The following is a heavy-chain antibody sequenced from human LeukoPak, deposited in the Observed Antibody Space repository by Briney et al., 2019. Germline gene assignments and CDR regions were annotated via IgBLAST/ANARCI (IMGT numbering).Heavy chain of an antibody. CDR3: ARDGYGSGTDFDY. V-gene: IGHV3-74*01. D-gene: IGHD3-10*01. CDR1: GFTFSSYR. CDR2: IKTDGSIT. Sequence: GSLRLSCAASGFTFSSYRMNWVRQAPGKGLVWVSCIKTDGSITSYADSVKGRFTISRDNAKNTVYLQMNSLRAEDTAVYYCARDGYGSGTDFDYWGQGTLVTVSS. J-gene: IGHJ4*02.